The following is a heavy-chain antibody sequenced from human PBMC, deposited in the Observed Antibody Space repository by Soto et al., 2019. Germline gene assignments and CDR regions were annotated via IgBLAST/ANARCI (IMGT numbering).Heavy chain of an antibody. CDR2: IYWDDDK. J-gene: IGHJ6*02. CDR1: GFSLSTTGVG. V-gene: IGHV2-5*02. Sequence: ESGPTLVNPTQTLTLTCTFSGFSLSTTGVGVGWIRQPPGKALEWLAFIYWDDDKRYNPSLNSRLTITKDTSKNQVVLAMANMDPVDTATYYCVQSRCGGDCLQSYSSHSYYGLDVWGQGTTVTVSS. CDR3: VQSRCGGDCLQSYSSHSYYGLDV. D-gene: IGHD2-21*02.